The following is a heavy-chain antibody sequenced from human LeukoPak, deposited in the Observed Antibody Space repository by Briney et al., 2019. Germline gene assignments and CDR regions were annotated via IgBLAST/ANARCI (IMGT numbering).Heavy chain of an antibody. CDR1: GLTLNKYW. V-gene: IGHV3-74*01. D-gene: IGHD4-17*01. J-gene: IGHJ5*02. Sequence: PGGSLRLSCEASGLTLNKYWMHWVRHAPGKGLVWVSRITGDGSDIAYADSVKGRFTVSRDDAKNILFLQMTSLRVEDTAIYYCARDAYTTTSNWLDPWGQGTLVTVSS. CDR3: ARDAYTTTSNWLDP. CDR2: ITGDGSDI.